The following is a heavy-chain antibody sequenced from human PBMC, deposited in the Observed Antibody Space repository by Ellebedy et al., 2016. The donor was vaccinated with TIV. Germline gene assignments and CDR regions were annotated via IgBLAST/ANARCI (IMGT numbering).Heavy chain of an antibody. CDR2: ISWNSGSI. D-gene: IGHD3-10*01. J-gene: IGHJ4*02. CDR3: AKGRGFGDGAFDY. V-gene: IGHV3-9*01. CDR1: GFTFDDYA. Sequence: PGGSLRLSCAASGFTFDDYAMHWVRQAPGKGLEWVSGISWNSGSIGYADSVKGRFTISRDSAKNSLYLQMNSLRAEDTALYYCAKGRGFGDGAFDYWGQGTLVTVSS.